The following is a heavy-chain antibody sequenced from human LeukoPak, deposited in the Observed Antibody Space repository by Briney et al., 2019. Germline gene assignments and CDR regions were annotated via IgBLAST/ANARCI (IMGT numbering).Heavy chain of an antibody. CDR3: ARTSRHFYGSGTNLTPWPAGMDV. Sequence: SETLSLTCTVSGGSMSGFFWTWTRQPPGRELEWIGSIYYSGSSTKYNPSLKSRVTISVDTSKSQFSLNLDSATAADTAVYYCARTSRHFYGSGTNLTPWPAGMDVWGQGTTVTVSS. D-gene: IGHD3-10*01. J-gene: IGHJ6*02. CDR2: IYYSGSST. CDR1: GGSMSGFF. V-gene: IGHV4-59*01.